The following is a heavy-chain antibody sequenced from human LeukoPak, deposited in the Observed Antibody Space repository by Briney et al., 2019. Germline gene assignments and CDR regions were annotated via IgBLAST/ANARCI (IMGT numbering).Heavy chain of an antibody. J-gene: IGHJ5*02. V-gene: IGHV1-3*01. CDR2: INAGNSNT. D-gene: IGHD2-2*01. CDR1: GYTFTSYA. CDR3: ARDRPYCSSTSCYLNWFDP. Sequence: ASVKVSCKASGYTFTSYAMHWVRQAPGQRLEWMGWINAGNSNTKYSQKFQGRVTITRDTSASTAYMELSSLRSEDTAVYYCARDRPYCSSTSCYLNWFDPWGQGTLVTVSS.